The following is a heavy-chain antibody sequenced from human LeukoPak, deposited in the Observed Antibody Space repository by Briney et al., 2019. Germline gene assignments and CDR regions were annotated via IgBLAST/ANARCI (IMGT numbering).Heavy chain of an antibody. CDR2: IRTDGSIK. D-gene: IGHD3-16*01. Sequence: PGGSQRLSCTASGFTFSSYDMNWVRQAPGKGLEWVASIRTDGSIKYYGDSVKGRFTISRDNAKNTLYLQMNSLRAEDTAVYYCVKRFGSRGNGSDYCGQGTLVTVSS. J-gene: IGHJ4*02. CDR3: VKRFGSRGNGSDY. CDR1: GFTFSSYD. V-gene: IGHV3-30*02.